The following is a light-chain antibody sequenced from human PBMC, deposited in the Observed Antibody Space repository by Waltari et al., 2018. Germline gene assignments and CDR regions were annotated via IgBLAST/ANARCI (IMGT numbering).Light chain of an antibody. CDR1: QSISSW. V-gene: IGKV1-5*03. CDR2: KAS. CDR3: QQYNSYPLT. J-gene: IGKJ4*01. Sequence: DSQMTQSPSTLSASVGDRVTITCRASQSISSWLAWYQQKPGKAPKLLIYKASSLESGVPSRFSCSGSGTEFTLTISSLQPDDFATYYCQQYNSYPLTFGGGTKVEIK.